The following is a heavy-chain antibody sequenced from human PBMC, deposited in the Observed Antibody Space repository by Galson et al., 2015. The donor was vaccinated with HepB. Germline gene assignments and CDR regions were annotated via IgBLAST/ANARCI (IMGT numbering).Heavy chain of an antibody. Sequence: SVKVSCKASGYTFTSYGISWVRQAPGQGLEWMGWISAYNGNTNYAQKLQGRVTMTTDTSTSTAYMELRSLRSDDTAVYYCARDLMTTVTTDYFDYWGQGTLVTVSS. CDR3: ARDLMTTVTTDYFDY. D-gene: IGHD4-17*01. J-gene: IGHJ4*02. CDR1: GYTFTSYG. V-gene: IGHV1-18*01. CDR2: ISAYNGNT.